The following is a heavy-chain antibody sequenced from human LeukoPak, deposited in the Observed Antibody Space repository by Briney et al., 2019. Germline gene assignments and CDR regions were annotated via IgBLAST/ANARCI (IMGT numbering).Heavy chain of an antibody. D-gene: IGHD3-3*01. V-gene: IGHV3-30*01. CDR1: GFTFSSYA. CDR3: ARVGLRFLEWSAFDY. CDR2: ISYDGINK. Sequence: GGSLRLSCAASGFTFSSYAMHWVRQAPGEGLEWVAVISYDGINKFYADSVKGRFTISRDNSKNTLYLQMNSLRAEDTAVYYCARVGLRFLEWSAFDYWGQGTLVTVSS. J-gene: IGHJ4*02.